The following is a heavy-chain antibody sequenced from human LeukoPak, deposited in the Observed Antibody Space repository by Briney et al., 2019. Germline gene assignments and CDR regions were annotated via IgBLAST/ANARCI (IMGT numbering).Heavy chain of an antibody. CDR3: ARSVPYYDFWSGYKHMPYYYYGMDV. J-gene: IGHJ6*02. CDR2: IYYSGST. CDR1: GGSISSSSYY. Sequence: PSETLSLTCTVSGGSISSSSYYWGWIRQPPGKGLEWIGSIYYSGSTYYNPSLKSRVTISVDTSKNQFSLKLSSVTAADTAVYYCARSVPYYDFWSGYKHMPYYYYGMDVWGQGTTVTVSS. V-gene: IGHV4-39*07. D-gene: IGHD3-3*01.